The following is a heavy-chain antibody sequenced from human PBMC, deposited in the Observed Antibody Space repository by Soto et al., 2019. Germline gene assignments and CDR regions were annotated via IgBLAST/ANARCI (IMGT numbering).Heavy chain of an antibody. V-gene: IGHV3-23*01. D-gene: IGHD2-15*01. CDR1: GFTFGSYA. J-gene: IGHJ2*01. CDR3: ARVVVVVAATRYWYFDL. Sequence: GGSLRLSCAASGFTFGSYAMSWVRQAPGKGLEWVSAISGSGGSTYYADSVKGRFTISRDNAKNSLYLQMNSLRVEDTAVYYCARVVVVVAATRYWYFDLWGRGTLVTVSS. CDR2: ISGSGGST.